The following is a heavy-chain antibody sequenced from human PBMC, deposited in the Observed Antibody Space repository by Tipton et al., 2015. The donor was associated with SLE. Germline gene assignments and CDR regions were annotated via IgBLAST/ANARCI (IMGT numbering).Heavy chain of an antibody. CDR2: IYYSGST. CDR1: GYSISSSYY. V-gene: IGHV4-61*01. CDR3: ARDLGSSGSFDY. Sequence: TLSLTCTVSGYSISSSYYWSWIRQPPGKGLEWIGYIYYSGSTNYNPSLKSRVTISVDTSKNQFSLKLSSVTAADTAVYYCARDLGSSGSFDYWGQGTLVTVSS. J-gene: IGHJ4*02. D-gene: IGHD6-13*01.